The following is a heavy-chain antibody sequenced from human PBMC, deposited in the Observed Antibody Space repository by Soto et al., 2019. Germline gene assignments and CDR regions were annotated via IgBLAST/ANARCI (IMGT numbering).Heavy chain of an antibody. CDR3: ASLDYYGSWLDP. Sequence: LQLQESRSGLVQPSQTLSLTCALSGGSVTMSSFSWDWVRQPPGRGLQWIGYISHSGATSSDPTLKSRVTISRDRAKNQFSLKLTSVTAADTAVYYCASLDYYGSWLDPWGQGTLVTVSS. CDR1: GGSVTMSSFS. CDR2: ISHSGAT. J-gene: IGHJ5*02. V-gene: IGHV4-30-2*01. D-gene: IGHD1-26*01.